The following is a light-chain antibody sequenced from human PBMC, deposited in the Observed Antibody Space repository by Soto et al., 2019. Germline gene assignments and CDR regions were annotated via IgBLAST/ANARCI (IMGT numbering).Light chain of an antibody. CDR2: EVS. Sequence: QSALTQPASVSGSPGQSITISCTGTSSDVGGYNYVSWYQQHPGKAPKLMIYEVSNRPSGVSNRFSGSKSGNTASLTISGLQAEDEADYYCSSYTSSNTQVFGTVTKLTVL. CDR1: SSDVGGYNY. V-gene: IGLV2-14*01. J-gene: IGLJ1*01. CDR3: SSYTSSNTQV.